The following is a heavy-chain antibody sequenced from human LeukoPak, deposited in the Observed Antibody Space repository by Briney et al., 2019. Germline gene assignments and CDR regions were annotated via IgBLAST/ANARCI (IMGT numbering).Heavy chain of an antibody. Sequence: GESLKISCKGSGYSFTNYWIGWVRQVPGKGLGWMGIIFPGDSDTRYSPSFQGQVTISVDKSISTAYLQWSSLKASDTAMYYCASGSGSGSYYRFDYWGQGTLVTVSS. V-gene: IGHV5-51*01. CDR1: GYSFTNYW. D-gene: IGHD3-10*01. CDR2: IFPGDSDT. CDR3: ASGSGSGSYYRFDY. J-gene: IGHJ4*02.